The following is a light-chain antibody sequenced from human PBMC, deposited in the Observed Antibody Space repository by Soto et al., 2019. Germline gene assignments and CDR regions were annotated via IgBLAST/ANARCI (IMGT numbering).Light chain of an antibody. CDR3: QQYNNWPRT. CDR1: QSVSSN. Sequence: EIVMTQSPATLSVSPGERATLSCRASQSVSSNLAWYQQKPGQAPRLLLCGASTRATGIPARFSGSGSGTEFTLTISSLQSEDFAVYYCQQYNNWPRTFGQGTKLEIK. J-gene: IGKJ2*01. CDR2: GAS. V-gene: IGKV3-15*01.